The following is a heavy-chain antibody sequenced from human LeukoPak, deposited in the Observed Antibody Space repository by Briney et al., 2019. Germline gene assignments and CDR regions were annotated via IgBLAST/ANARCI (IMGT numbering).Heavy chain of an antibody. D-gene: IGHD6-25*01. Sequence: SETLSLTCAVSGGSISSYCWTWIRQRAGKGLEWIGRVYTNGNTDYNSSLKSRVTMSVDTSNNQVSLNLNSVTAADTAVYYCATEGLGSGRWFGYWGQGTLVTVSP. V-gene: IGHV4-4*07. J-gene: IGHJ4*02. CDR1: GGSISSYC. CDR3: ATEGLGSGRWFGY. CDR2: VYTNGNT.